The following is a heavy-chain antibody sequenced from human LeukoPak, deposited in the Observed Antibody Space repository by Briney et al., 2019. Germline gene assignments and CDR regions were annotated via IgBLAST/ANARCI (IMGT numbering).Heavy chain of an antibody. CDR1: GFTFSSYW. Sequence: GGSLRLSYSASGFTFSSYWMHWVRQAPGKGLEWVANIKPDAGEKYYVDSVKGRFTISRDNAKNSLYLQMNSLRADDTAVYYCARGMEDAGGWGQGTLVTVSS. D-gene: IGHD1-1*01. CDR3: ARGMEDAGG. CDR2: IKPDAGEK. V-gene: IGHV3-7*03. J-gene: IGHJ4*02.